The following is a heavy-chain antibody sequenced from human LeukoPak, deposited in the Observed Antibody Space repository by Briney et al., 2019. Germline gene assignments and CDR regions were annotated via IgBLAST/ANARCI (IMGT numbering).Heavy chain of an antibody. V-gene: IGHV3-7*03. CDR1: EFTFSYW. Sequence: GGSLRLSCAASEFTFSYWMSWVRQAPGKGLEWVANIKQDGSEKYYVDSVKGRFTISRDNSKNTLYLQMNSLRAEDTAVYYCAKVGRGTYYLGGGADYWGQGTLVTVSS. CDR2: IKQDGSEK. J-gene: IGHJ4*02. D-gene: IGHD1-26*01. CDR3: AKVGRGTYYLGGGADY.